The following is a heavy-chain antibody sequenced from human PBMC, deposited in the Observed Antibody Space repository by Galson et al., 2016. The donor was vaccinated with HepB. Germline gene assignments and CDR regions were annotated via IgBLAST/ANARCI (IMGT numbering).Heavy chain of an antibody. V-gene: IGHV4-34*01. J-gene: IGHJ3*02. CDR3: ALPQGGSESIYVALGI. Sequence: SETLSLTCGVYGGSFSAYYWTWIRQPPGKGLEWIGEINHSGTTKYNPSLKSRVTISADTSRDQFTLKLNSMAAADTAVYYCALPQGGSESIYVALGIWGQGTMVTVS. CDR1: GGSFSAYY. D-gene: IGHD6-6*01. CDR2: INHSGTT.